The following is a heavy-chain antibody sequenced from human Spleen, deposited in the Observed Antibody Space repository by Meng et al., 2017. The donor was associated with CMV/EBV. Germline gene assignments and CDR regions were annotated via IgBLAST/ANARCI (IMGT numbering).Heavy chain of an antibody. D-gene: IGHD6-13*01. J-gene: IGHJ4*02. CDR3: ARDMRLVIGSSADY. CDR2: ISYDGSSE. V-gene: IGHV3-30*04. CDR1: GFTFSSYA. Sequence: GGSLRLSCAASGFTFSSYALHWVRQAPGKGLEWVAMISYDGSSENYADSVKGRFTISRDNSKKTLSLEMNSLRVEDAAVYYCARDMRLVIGSSADYWGQGTLVTVSS.